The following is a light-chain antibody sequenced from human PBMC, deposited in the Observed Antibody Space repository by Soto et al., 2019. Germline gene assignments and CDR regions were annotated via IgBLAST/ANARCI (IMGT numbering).Light chain of an antibody. Sequence: EIVMTQSPATLSVSPGERATLSCRASQSVSSNLAWYQQKPGQAPRLLIYGESTRATGIPARFSGSGSGTEVTLTISSLQSEDFAVYYCQQYNNWRWTFGQGTKVEIK. J-gene: IGKJ1*01. CDR2: GES. V-gene: IGKV3-15*01. CDR1: QSVSSN. CDR3: QQYNNWRWT.